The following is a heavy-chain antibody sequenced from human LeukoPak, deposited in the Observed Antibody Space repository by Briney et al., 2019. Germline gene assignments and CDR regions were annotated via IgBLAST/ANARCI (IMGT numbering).Heavy chain of an antibody. CDR1: GGSFSGYY. CDR3: ARGNMYYYYMDV. V-gene: IGHV4-34*01. CDR2: INHSGST. Sequence: SETLSLTCAVYGGSFSGYYWSWIRQPPGKGLEWIGEINHSGSTNYNPSLKSRVTISVDTSLKLSSVTAADTAVYYCARGNMYYYYMDVWGKGTTVTVS. J-gene: IGHJ6*03.